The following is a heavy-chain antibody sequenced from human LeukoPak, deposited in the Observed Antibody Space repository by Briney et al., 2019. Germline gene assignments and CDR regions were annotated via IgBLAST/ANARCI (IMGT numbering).Heavy chain of an antibody. CDR2: ISWNSDSI. V-gene: IGHV3-9*01. CDR1: GFTFEDYA. Sequence: GGSLRLSCAAAGFTFEDYAMHWYRQVPGKGLEWVSGISWNSDSIVYADSVKGRFTISRDNAKNSLYLEMSSLRAEDTAVYYCARDRDWSFDYWGLGTLVSVSS. J-gene: IGHJ4*02. D-gene: IGHD3-9*01. CDR3: ARDRDWSFDY.